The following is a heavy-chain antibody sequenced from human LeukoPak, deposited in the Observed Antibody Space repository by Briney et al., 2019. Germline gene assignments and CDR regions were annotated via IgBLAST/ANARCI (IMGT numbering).Heavy chain of an antibody. J-gene: IGHJ4*02. Sequence: GRSLRLSCAASGFTFSSYAMHWVRQAPGKGLEWVAVISYDGSNKYYADSVKGRFTISRDNSKNTLYLQMNSLRAEDTAVYYCANHRRDSGSYSLDYWGQGTLVTVSS. CDR2: ISYDGSNK. CDR1: GFTFSSYA. D-gene: IGHD3-10*01. CDR3: ANHRRDSGSYSLDY. V-gene: IGHV3-30-3*01.